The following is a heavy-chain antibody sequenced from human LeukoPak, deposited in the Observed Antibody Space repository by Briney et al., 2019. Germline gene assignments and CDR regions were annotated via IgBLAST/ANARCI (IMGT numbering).Heavy chain of an antibody. CDR2: IIPILGIA. CDR3: AEPTVNVFWSEDY. D-gene: IGHD3-3*01. CDR1: GGTFSSYA. J-gene: IGHJ4*02. Sequence: GASVKVSCKASGGTFSSYAISWVRQAPGQGLEWMGRIIPILGIANYAQKFQGRVTITADKSTSTAYMELSSLRSEDTAVYYCAEPTVNVFWSEDYGAQGPLVTVS. V-gene: IGHV1-69*04.